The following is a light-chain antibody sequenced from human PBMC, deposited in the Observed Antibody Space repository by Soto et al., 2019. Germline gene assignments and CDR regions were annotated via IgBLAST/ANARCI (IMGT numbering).Light chain of an antibody. CDR2: EGS. Sequence: QSVLTQPASVYGSPGQSITISCTGTSSDVGSYNLVSWYQQHPGKAPKLMIYEGSKRPSGVSNRFSGSKSGNTASLTISGLQAEDEADYYCCSYAGSSTPWVFGGGTKVTVL. J-gene: IGLJ3*02. CDR3: CSYAGSSTPWV. V-gene: IGLV2-23*01. CDR1: SSDVGSYNL.